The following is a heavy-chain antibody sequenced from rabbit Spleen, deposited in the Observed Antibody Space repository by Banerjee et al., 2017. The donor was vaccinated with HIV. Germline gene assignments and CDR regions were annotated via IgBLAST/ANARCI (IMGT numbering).Heavy chain of an antibody. J-gene: IGHJ4*01. CDR1: GFSFSSSYY. Sequence: QEQLEESGGDLVKPGGTLTLTCKASGFSFSSSYYMCWVRQAPGKGLEWIACIYITSGSTYYASWARGRFTISKTSSTTVTLQMTSLTAADTATYFCARSGYVGWGGDGDLTGNKLWGPGTLVTVS. D-gene: IGHD4-1*01. CDR2: IYITSGST. V-gene: IGHV1S45*01. CDR3: ARSGYVGWGGDGDLTGNKL.